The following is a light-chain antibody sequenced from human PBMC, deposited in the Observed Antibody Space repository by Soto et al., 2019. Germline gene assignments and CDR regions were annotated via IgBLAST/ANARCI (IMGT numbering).Light chain of an antibody. Sequence: EIVLTQSPATLSLSPGERATLSCRASQSVSSYLAWYQQKPGQAPRILIYDASNRATGIPDRFSGSGSGTDFTLTISRLEPEDFAVYYCQQYGSSGTLGQGTKVDIK. CDR2: DAS. J-gene: IGKJ1*01. CDR1: QSVSSY. CDR3: QQYGSSGT. V-gene: IGKV3-20*01.